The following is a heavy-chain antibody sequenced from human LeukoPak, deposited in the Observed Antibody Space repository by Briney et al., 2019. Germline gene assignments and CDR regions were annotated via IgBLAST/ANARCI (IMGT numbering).Heavy chain of an antibody. J-gene: IGHJ5*02. V-gene: IGHV4-39*07. CDR2: IYYSGST. CDR1: GGSISSSSYY. CDR3: ARILVTRGLDP. D-gene: IGHD4-23*01. Sequence: SETLSLTCTVSGGSISSSSYYWGWIRQPPGKGLEWIGSIYYSGSTYYNPSLKSRVTISVDTSKNQFSLKLSSVTAADTAVYYCARILVTRGLDPWGQGTLVTVSS.